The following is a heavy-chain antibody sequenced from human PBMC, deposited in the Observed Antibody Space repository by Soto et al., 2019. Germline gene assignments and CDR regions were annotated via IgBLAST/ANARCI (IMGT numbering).Heavy chain of an antibody. CDR1: GFTFSSYA. Sequence: EVHLLESGGGLVQPGGSLRLSCAASGFTFSSYAMSWVRQAPGKGLEWVSAISGSGGSTYYADSVKGRFTISRDNSKNTLYLQMNSLRAEDTAVYYCAKGRRAVAFGYYYMDVWGKGTTVTVSS. V-gene: IGHV3-23*01. J-gene: IGHJ6*03. CDR3: AKGRRAVAFGYYYMDV. D-gene: IGHD6-19*01. CDR2: ISGSGGST.